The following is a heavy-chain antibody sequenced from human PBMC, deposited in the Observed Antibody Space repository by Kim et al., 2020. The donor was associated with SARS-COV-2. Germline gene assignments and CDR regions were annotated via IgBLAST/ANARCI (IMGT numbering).Heavy chain of an antibody. CDR3: AGGVFDY. Sequence: GGSNYTPALKSRVTISVDTSKNEFSPKRSSVTAADTAVYYCAGGVFDYWGQGTLVTVSS. CDR2: GGS. V-gene: IGHV4-34*01. J-gene: IGHJ4*02.